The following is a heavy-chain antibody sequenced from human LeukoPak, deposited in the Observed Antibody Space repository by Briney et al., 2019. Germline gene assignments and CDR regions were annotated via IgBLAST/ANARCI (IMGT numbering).Heavy chain of an antibody. CDR2: ISWNSGSI. J-gene: IGHJ4*02. D-gene: IGHD2-15*01. V-gene: IGHV3-9*01. Sequence: GGSLRLSCAASGFTFDDYAMPWVRQAPGKGLEWVSGISWNSGSIGYADSVKGRFTISRDNAKNSLYLQMNSLRAEDTALYYCAKIMAEDGALDYWGQGTLVTVSS. CDR1: GFTFDDYA. CDR3: AKIMAEDGALDY.